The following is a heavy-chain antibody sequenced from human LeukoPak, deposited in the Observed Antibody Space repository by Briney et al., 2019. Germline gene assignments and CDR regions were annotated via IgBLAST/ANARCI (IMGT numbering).Heavy chain of an antibody. V-gene: IGHV3-30*02. Sequence: GGSLILSCAASGFTFSSYGMHWVRQAPGKGLEGVAFIRYDGSNKYYADSVKGRFTISRDNSKNTLYLQMNSLRAEDTAVYYCAKEYCSSTSCYFDCWGQGTLVTVSP. CDR1: GFTFSSYG. CDR2: IRYDGSNK. CDR3: AKEYCSSTSCYFDC. D-gene: IGHD2-2*01. J-gene: IGHJ4*02.